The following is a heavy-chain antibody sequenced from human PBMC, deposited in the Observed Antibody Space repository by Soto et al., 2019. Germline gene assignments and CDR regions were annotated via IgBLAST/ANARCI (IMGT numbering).Heavy chain of an antibody. J-gene: IGHJ6*03. V-gene: IGHV3-30*02. CDR2: IRSDGTNI. D-gene: IGHD3-10*01. CDR1: GLLFSGYG. Sequence: GGSLRLSCAVPGLLFSGYGMHWVRQAPGKGLEWVAIIRSDGTNIEYADSVKGRFTISRDNSKDTVSLQMDSLRVEDTALYYCAKDGSSVTYYHYMDVWAKGTTVTVSS. CDR3: AKDGSSVTYYHYMDV.